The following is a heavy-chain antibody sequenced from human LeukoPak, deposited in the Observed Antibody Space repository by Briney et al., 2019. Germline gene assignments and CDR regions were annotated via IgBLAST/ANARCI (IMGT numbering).Heavy chain of an antibody. CDR2: ISSSGSTI. V-gene: IGHV3-11*01. D-gene: IGHD6-13*01. CDR1: GFTSSDYY. CDR3: ARDPLYSSSWYNWFDP. J-gene: IGHJ5*02. Sequence: GGSLRLSCAASGFTSSDYYMSWIRQAPGKGLEWVSYISSSGSTIYYADSVKGRFTISRDNAKNSLYLQMNSLRAEDTAVYYCARDPLYSSSWYNWFDPWGQGTLITVSS.